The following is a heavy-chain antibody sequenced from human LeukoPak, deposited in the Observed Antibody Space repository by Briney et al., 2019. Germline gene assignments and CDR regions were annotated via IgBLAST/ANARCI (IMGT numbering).Heavy chain of an antibody. V-gene: IGHV3-11*04. Sequence: PGGSLRLSCAASGFTFSDYYMSWIRQAPGKGLEWVSYISSSGSTIYYADSVKGRFTISRDNAKNSLYLQMNSLRAEDTAVYYCARFSRPGYSSGWYIHPGREFDYWGQGTLVTVSS. D-gene: IGHD6-19*01. J-gene: IGHJ4*02. CDR2: ISSSGSTI. CDR1: GFTFSDYY. CDR3: ARFSRPGYSSGWYIHPGREFDY.